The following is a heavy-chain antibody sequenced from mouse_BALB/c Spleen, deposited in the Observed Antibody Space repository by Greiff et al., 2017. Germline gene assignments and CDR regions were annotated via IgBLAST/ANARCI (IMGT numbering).Heavy chain of an antibody. CDR1: GFTFSSYA. CDR2: ISSGGSYT. CDR3: ARYYGNYGYFDY. J-gene: IGHJ2*01. V-gene: IGHV5-9-1*01. Sequence: EVMLVESGGGLVKPGGSLKLSCAASGFTFSSYAMSWVRQTPEKRLEWVATISSGGSYTYYPDSVKGRFTISRDNAKNTLYLQMSSLRSEDTAMYYCARYYGNYGYFDYWGQGTTVTVSS. D-gene: IGHD2-1*01.